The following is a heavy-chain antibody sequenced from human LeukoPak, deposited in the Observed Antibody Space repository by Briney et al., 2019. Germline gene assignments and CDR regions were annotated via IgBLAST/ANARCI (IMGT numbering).Heavy chain of an antibody. V-gene: IGHV1-69*04. CDR3: ARSYYYGSGSYLDY. D-gene: IGHD3-10*01. CDR1: GGTFSSYA. Sequence: SVKVSCKASGGTFSSYAISWVRQAPGRGLEWMGRIIPILGIANYAQKFQGRVTITADKSTSTAYMELSSLRSEDTAVYYCARSYYYGSGSYLDYWGQGTLVTVSS. J-gene: IGHJ4*02. CDR2: IIPILGIA.